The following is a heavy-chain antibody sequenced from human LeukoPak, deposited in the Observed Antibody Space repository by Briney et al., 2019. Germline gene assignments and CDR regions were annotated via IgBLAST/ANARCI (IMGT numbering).Heavy chain of an antibody. J-gene: IGHJ4*02. CDR2: ISYDGSNK. Sequence: GGSLRLSCAASGFTFSSYGMHWVRQAPGKGLEWVAVISYDGSNKYYADSVKGRFTISRDNSKNTLYLQMNSLRAEDTAVYYCAREYSSSWYYFDYWGQGTLVTVSS. D-gene: IGHD6-13*01. V-gene: IGHV3-30*03. CDR1: GFTFSSYG. CDR3: AREYSSSWYYFDY.